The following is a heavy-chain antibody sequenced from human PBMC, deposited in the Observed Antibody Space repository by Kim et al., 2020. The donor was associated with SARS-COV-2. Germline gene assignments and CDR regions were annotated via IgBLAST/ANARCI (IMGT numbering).Heavy chain of an antibody. CDR2: IYISEST. CDR1: SGSISDYS. D-gene: IGHD6-13*01. Sequence: SETLSLTCVVSSGSISDYSWNWIRQPAGKGLEWIGRIYISESTDYSPALKSRVTMSIDTSKKQFSLKLSSVSAADTAVYYCARTGPRSNWSFDSWGQGTLVTVSS. CDR3: ARTGPRSNWSFDS. J-gene: IGHJ4*02. V-gene: IGHV4-4*07.